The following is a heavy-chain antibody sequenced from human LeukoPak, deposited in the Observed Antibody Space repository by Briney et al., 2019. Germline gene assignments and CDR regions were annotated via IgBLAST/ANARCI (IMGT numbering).Heavy chain of an antibody. D-gene: IGHD5-12*01. CDR3: VRDGGVSGYDLLDY. CDR1: GFTFSHYW. Sequence: GGSLRLSCAASGFTFSHYWMTWVRQAPGKALEWVTHINQDGSKEYYMDSLKARFTISRDNAKNSLSLQMNGLRAEDTAVYYCVRDGGVSGYDLLDYWGQGTLVTVSS. J-gene: IGHJ4*02. CDR2: INQDGSKE. V-gene: IGHV3-7*01.